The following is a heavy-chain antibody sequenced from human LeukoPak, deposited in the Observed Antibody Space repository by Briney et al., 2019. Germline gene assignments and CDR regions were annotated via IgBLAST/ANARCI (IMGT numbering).Heavy chain of an antibody. Sequence: GGSLRLSCAPSGFTFSSYSMNWVRPAPGKGLEWVSSISSSSSYIYYADSVKGRFTISRDNAKNSLYLQMNSLRAEDTAVYYCAIFAAAAGTRAFDIWGQGTMVTVSS. CDR3: AIFAAAAGTRAFDI. D-gene: IGHD6-13*01. J-gene: IGHJ3*02. V-gene: IGHV3-21*01. CDR1: GFTFSSYS. CDR2: ISSSSSYI.